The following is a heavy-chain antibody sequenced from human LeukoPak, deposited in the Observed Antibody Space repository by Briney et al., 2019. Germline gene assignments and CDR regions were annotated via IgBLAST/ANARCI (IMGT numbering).Heavy chain of an antibody. D-gene: IGHD6-6*01. CDR1: GFTFSSYA. CDR2: TSGSGDIT. CDR3: AKGGGSVAAHYFDY. J-gene: IGHJ4*02. V-gene: IGHV3-23*01. Sequence: PGGSLRLSCAASGFTFSSYAMSWVRQAPGTGLEWVSTTSGSGDITYYADSVKGRFTISRDNSKNTLYLQMNSLRAEDTAVYYCAKGGGSVAAHYFDYWGQGTLVTVSS.